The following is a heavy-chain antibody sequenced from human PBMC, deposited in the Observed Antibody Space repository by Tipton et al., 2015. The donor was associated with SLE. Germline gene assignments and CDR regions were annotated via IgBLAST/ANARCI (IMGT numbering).Heavy chain of an antibody. V-gene: IGHV1-46*01. J-gene: IGHJ4*02. Sequence: QVQLVQSGAEVKKPGASVKVSCKASGYTFTNYYVHWVRQAPGQGLEWMGVITPSGGSTTYVQKFQGRVTMTRDTSTNTVYMLLSSLTSEDTAMYYCARDRLAVTDSAIITSAGTFYYWGQGTLVTVSS. CDR1: GYTFTNYY. CDR2: ITPSGGST. CDR3: ARDRLAVTDSAIITSAGTFYY. D-gene: IGHD3-10*01.